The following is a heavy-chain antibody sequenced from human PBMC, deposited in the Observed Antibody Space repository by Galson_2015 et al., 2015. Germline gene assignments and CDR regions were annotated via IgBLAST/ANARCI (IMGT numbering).Heavy chain of an antibody. V-gene: IGHV3-74*01. D-gene: IGHD3-9*01. CDR2: IHSDGSST. J-gene: IGHJ4*02. CDR3: ARAGHFDWLGFFDY. Sequence: SLRLSCAASGFTFSSHWMHRVRQAPGKGLVWVSRIHSDGSSTSYADSVKGRFTISRDNPKNTLYLQMNSLRAEDTAVYYCARAGHFDWLGFFDYWGQGSLVTVSS. CDR1: GFTFSSHW.